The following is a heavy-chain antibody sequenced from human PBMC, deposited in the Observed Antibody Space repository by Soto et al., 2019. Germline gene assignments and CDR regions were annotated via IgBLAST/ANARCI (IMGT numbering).Heavy chain of an antibody. CDR2: ISYDGSNK. V-gene: IGHV3-30*18. Sequence: GGSLRLSCAASGFTFSSYGMHWLRQAPGKWLEWVAVISYDGSNKYYADSVKGRFTISRDNSKNTLYLQMNSLRAEDTAVYYCAKDLALEYYYYYGMDVWGQGXTVTVYS. J-gene: IGHJ6*02. D-gene: IGHD3-3*01. CDR3: AKDLALEYYYYYGMDV. CDR1: GFTFSSYG.